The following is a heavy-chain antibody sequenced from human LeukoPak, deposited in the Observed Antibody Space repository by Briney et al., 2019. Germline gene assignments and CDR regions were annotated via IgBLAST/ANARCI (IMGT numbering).Heavy chain of an antibody. D-gene: IGHD3-22*01. CDR2: ISAYNGNT. CDR3: AREDYYDSSGYYYTHGFDP. Sequence: ASVKVSCKASGYTFTSYGISWVRQAPGQGLEWMGWISAYNGNTNYAQKLQGRVTMTTDTPTSTAYMELRSLRSDDTAVYYCAREDYYDSSGYYYTHGFDPWGQGTLVTVSS. J-gene: IGHJ5*02. V-gene: IGHV1-18*01. CDR1: GYTFTSYG.